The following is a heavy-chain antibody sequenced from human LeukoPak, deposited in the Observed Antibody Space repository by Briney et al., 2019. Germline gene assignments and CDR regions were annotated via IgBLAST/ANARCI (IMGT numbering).Heavy chain of an antibody. CDR3: AREAYHYDNSGYYWNY. CDR2: ISPYNGDT. V-gene: IGHV1-18*01. Sequence: ASVKVSCKASGYTFSSYTISWVRQVPAQGLEWMGWISPYNGDTNYAQQLQGRVTMTTDTSTSTAYTELRSLRSDDTAVYYCAREAYHYDNSGYYWNYWGQGTLVTVSS. CDR1: GYTFSSYT. D-gene: IGHD3-22*01. J-gene: IGHJ4*02.